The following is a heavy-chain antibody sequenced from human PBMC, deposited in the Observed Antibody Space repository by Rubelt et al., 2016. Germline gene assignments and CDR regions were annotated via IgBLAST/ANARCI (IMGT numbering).Heavy chain of an antibody. CDR1: VGSISGYY. CDR2: IISIGTT. D-gene: IGHD6-19*01. J-gene: IGHJ5*02. V-gene: IGHV4-59*08. CDR3: ARLRGSSGWLYNWFDP. Sequence: QLQLKESGPGLGKPSEPLSPTCTVSVGSISGYYWSRIGQPPGKGRDWFGLIISIGTTTYNPSSKGRVTIQAARSKNLFFRRRSSVTAAETAVYYCARLRGSSGWLYNWFDPWGQGTLVTVSS.